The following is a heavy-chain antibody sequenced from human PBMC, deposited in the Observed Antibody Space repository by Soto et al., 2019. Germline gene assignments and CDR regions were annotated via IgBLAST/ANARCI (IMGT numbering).Heavy chain of an antibody. Sequence: QVQLQQWGAGLLKPSETLSLTCAVYGGSFSGYYWSWIRQPPGKGLEWIGEINHSGSTNYNPSLKIRVTISVDTSKSQFSLKLSSVTAADTAVYYCARTSRFDYWGQGTLVTVSS. CDR1: GGSFSGYY. CDR3: ARTSRFDY. D-gene: IGHD6-6*01. V-gene: IGHV4-34*01. CDR2: INHSGST. J-gene: IGHJ4*02.